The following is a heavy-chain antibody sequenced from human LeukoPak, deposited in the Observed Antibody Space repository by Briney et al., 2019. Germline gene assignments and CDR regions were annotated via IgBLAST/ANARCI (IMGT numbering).Heavy chain of an antibody. V-gene: IGHV3-66*01. CDR1: GFSVNNNY. D-gene: IGHD4-17*01. Sequence: GGSLRLSCTASGFSVNNNYISWVRQAPGRGLEWVSVIYSGDTTFYADSVEDRFTISRDNSKNTVYLQMNNLRGEDTAMYYCVREFYGPWGQGTLVTVSS. CDR2: IYSGDTT. CDR3: VREFYGP. J-gene: IGHJ5*02.